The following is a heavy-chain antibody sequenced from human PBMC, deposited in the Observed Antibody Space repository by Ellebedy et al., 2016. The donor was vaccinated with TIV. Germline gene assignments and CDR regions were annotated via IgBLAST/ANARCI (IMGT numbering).Heavy chain of an antibody. CDR2: ISSSSDYT. J-gene: IGHJ4*02. Sequence: GESLKISCAASGFTFSDYYMNWIRQAPGKGLEWVSYISSSSDYTNYADSVKGRFTISRDNAKNTLYLQMNGLRAEDTAVYYCAREVWYPASWGQGTLVTVSS. CDR3: AREVWYPAS. V-gene: IGHV3-11*06. D-gene: IGHD6-13*01. CDR1: GFTFSDYY.